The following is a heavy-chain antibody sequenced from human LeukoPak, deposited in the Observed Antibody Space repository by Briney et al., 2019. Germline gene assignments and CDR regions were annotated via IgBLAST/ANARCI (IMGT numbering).Heavy chain of an antibody. Sequence: ASVTVSFKASGYSFTNYDINWVREATGQGLEWMGWMNPNSGYTGYAQKFQGRVTMTRNTSISTAYMELSSLRSEDTAVYYCARGRDYWGQGTLVTVSS. CDR3: ARGRDY. V-gene: IGHV1-8*01. J-gene: IGHJ4*02. CDR1: GYSFTNYD. CDR2: MNPNSGYT.